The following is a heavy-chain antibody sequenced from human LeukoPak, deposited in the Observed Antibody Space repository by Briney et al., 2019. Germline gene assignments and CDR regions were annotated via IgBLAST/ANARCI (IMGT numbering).Heavy chain of an antibody. Sequence: GGSLRLSCAASGFTFSDYRMNWVRQAPGKGLEWVSSISGSSSDIYYAASVKGRFTISRDNAKNSLYLQMNSLRAEDTAVYYCARDDPSMIAALHYWGQGTLVTVSS. CDR1: GFTFSDYR. CDR2: ISGSSSDI. CDR3: ARDDPSMIAALHY. D-gene: IGHD6-6*01. J-gene: IGHJ4*02. V-gene: IGHV3-21*01.